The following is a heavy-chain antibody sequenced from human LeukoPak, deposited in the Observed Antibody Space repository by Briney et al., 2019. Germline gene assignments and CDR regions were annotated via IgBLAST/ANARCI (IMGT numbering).Heavy chain of an antibody. Sequence: ASVKVSCKASGYTFTSYGISWVRQAPGQGLEWMGWISAYNGSTNYAQKLQGRVTMTTDTSTSTAYMELRSLRSDDTAVYYCARGWTAAGTPPDAFDIWGQGTMVTVSS. CDR3: ARGWTAAGTPPDAFDI. CDR1: GYTFTSYG. D-gene: IGHD6-13*01. CDR2: ISAYNGST. V-gene: IGHV1-18*01. J-gene: IGHJ3*02.